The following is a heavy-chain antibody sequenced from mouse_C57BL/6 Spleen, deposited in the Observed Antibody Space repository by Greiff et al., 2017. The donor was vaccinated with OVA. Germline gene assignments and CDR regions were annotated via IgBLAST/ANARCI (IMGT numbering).Heavy chain of an antibody. CDR1: GYAFSSSW. CDR3: ARGGYGDYAMDY. V-gene: IGHV1-82*01. D-gene: IGHD3-1*01. Sequence: LEESGPELVKPGASVKISCKASGYAFSSSWMNWVKQRPGKGLEWIGRIYPGDGDTNYNGKFKGKATLTADKSSSTAYMQLSSLTSEDSAVYFCARGGYGDYAMDYWGQGTSVTVSS. CDR2: IYPGDGDT. J-gene: IGHJ4*01.